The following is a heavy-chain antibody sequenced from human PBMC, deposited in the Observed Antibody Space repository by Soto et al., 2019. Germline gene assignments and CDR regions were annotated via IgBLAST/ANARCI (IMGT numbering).Heavy chain of an antibody. V-gene: IGHV4-31*03. CDR3: ARSKCSGGSCYSWSLEY. CDR1: GGSITTGGYY. Sequence: SETLSLTCTVSGGSITTGGYYWSCIRPLPGKGLDWIGHRYYSESTYYNPSLKSGVSISLDTSNNQFSLKLSVVTAAETAMYYCARSKCSGGSCYSWSLEYWGQGTLVAVSS. D-gene: IGHD2-15*01. J-gene: IGHJ4*02. CDR2: RYYSEST.